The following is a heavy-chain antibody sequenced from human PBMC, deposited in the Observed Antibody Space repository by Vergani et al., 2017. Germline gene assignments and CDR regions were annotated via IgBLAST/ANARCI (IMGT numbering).Heavy chain of an antibody. Sequence: QVQLQESGPGLVKPSQTLSLTCTVSGGSISSGSYYWSWIRQPAGKGLEWIGRNYTSGSTNYNPSLKSRVTISVDTSKNQFSLKLSSVTAADTAVYYCAREGPPYCSGGSCSVNWFDPWGQGTLVTVSS. V-gene: IGHV4-61*02. J-gene: IGHJ5*02. D-gene: IGHD2-15*01. CDR1: GGSISSGSYY. CDR3: AREGPPYCSGGSCSVNWFDP. CDR2: NYTSGST.